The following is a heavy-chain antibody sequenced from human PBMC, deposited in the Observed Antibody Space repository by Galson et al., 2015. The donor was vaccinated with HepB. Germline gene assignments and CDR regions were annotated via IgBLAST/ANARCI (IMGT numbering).Heavy chain of an antibody. Sequence: SLRLSCAASGFTFSSYAMHWVRQAPGKGLEWVAVISYDGSNKYYADSVKGRFTISRDNSKNTLYLQMNSLRAEDTAVYYCASGGCSSTSCYPIDPWGQGTLVTVSS. V-gene: IGHV3-30-3*01. CDR3: ASGGCSSTSCYPIDP. J-gene: IGHJ5*02. CDR1: GFTFSSYA. D-gene: IGHD2-2*01. CDR2: ISYDGSNK.